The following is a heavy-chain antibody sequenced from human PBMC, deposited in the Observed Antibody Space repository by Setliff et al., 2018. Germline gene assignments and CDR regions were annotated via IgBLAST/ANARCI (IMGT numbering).Heavy chain of an antibody. CDR2: ISSNGGST. Sequence: QTGGSLRLSCSASGFTFSSYAMHWVRQAPGKGLEYVSAISSNGGSTYYADSVKGRFTISRDNSKNTLYLQMSSLRAEDTAVYYCVKEISTVGPLYYFDYWGQGTLVTVSS. CDR3: VKEISTVGPLYYFDY. J-gene: IGHJ4*02. V-gene: IGHV3-64D*09. D-gene: IGHD1-1*01. CDR1: GFTFSSYA.